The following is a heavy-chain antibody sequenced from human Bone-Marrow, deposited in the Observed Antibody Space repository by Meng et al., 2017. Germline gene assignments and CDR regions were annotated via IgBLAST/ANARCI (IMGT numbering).Heavy chain of an antibody. CDR3: ATYSDYGEDF. D-gene: IGHD4-11*01. V-gene: IGHV4-38-2*01. CDR2: IYYDGTT. CDR1: GYSINNGYY. Sequence: SETLSLTCGASGYSINNGYYWNWIRQSPGKGLEWIGNIYYDGTTYYSPSLKSRLNISMDTSKNQVSLRLKSVAAADTATYYCATYSDYGEDFWGQGILVTVSS. J-gene: IGHJ4*02.